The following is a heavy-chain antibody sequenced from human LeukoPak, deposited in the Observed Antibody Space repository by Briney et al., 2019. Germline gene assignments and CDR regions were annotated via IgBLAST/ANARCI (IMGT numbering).Heavy chain of an antibody. Sequence: SETLSLTCTVSGGSISSYYCRWIRQPPGKGLEWIGYIYHSGSTSYNPSLKSRVTMSLDTSKKQFSLRLSSVTAADTAVYYCARGATAWVHFDSWGQGTLVTVSS. J-gene: IGHJ4*02. D-gene: IGHD1-26*01. CDR1: GGSISSYY. CDR3: ARGATAWVHFDS. CDR2: IYHSGST. V-gene: IGHV4-59*01.